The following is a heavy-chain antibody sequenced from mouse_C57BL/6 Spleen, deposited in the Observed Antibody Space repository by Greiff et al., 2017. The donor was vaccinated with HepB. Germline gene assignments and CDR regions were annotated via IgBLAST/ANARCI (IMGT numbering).Heavy chain of an antibody. CDR2: IDTNSGGT. V-gene: IGHV1-72*01. CDR3: ARGGDYDDQAWFAY. J-gene: IGHJ3*01. D-gene: IGHD2-4*01. CDR1: GYTFTSYW. Sequence: QVQLQQPGAELVKPGASVKLSCKASGYTFTSYWMHWVKQRPGRGLEWIGRIDTNSGGTKYNEKFKSKATLNVDKPSSSAYMQLSSLTSEDSAVYYCARGGDYDDQAWFAYWGQGTLVTVSA.